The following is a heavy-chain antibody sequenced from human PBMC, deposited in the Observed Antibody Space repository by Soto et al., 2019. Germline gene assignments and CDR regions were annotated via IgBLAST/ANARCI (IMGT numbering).Heavy chain of an antibody. V-gene: IGHV4-34*01. CDR2: INHSGST. J-gene: IGHJ5*02. D-gene: IGHD2-21*01. CDR3: ARQPTTGDTDLWFDP. CDR1: EGKCVGYG. Sequence: PSQTNCVTSSVDEGKCVGYGGSWISKKPGKGLEWIGEINHSGSTNYNPSLKSRVTISVDTSKNQFSLKLSSVTAADTAVYYCARQPTTGDTDLWFDPWGQGTLVTVSS.